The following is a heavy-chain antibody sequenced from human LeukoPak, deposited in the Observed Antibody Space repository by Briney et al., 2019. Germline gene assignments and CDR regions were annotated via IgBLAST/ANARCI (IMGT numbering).Heavy chain of an antibody. CDR2: IYYSGST. CDR1: GGSVSSGSYY. CDR3: ARGRGSYQY. J-gene: IGHJ4*02. Sequence: SETLSLTCTVSGGSVSSGSYYWSWIRQPPGKGLEWIGYIYYSGSTNYNPSLKSRVTISVDTSKNQFSLKLSSVTAADTAVYYCARGRGSYQYWGQGTLVTVSS. V-gene: IGHV4-61*01. D-gene: IGHD1-26*01.